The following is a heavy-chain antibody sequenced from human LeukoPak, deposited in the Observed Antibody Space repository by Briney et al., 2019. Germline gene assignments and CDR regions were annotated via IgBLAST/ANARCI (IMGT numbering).Heavy chain of an antibody. CDR3: AREEYYYDSRGYPLFDY. J-gene: IGHJ4*02. D-gene: IGHD3-22*01. V-gene: IGHV1-18*01. CDR1: GYTFTSYG. CDR2: ISAYNGYT. Sequence: ASVKVSCKASGYTFTSYGINWVRQAPGQGFEWMGWISAYNGYTNYAQKLQGRVTMTTDTSTSTASVELRSLRSDDTAVYYCAREEYYYDSRGYPLFDYWGQGTLVTVSS.